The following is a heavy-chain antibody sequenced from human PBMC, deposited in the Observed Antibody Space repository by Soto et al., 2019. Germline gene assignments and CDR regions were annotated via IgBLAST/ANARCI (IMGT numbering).Heavy chain of an antibody. V-gene: IGHV1-69*02. CDR2: IIPILGIA. Sequence: ASVKVSCKASGGTFSSYTISWVRQAPGQGLEWMGRIIPILGIANYAQKFQGRVTITADKSTSTAYMELSSLRSEDTAVYYCASPDSLANKNYYYNYMDVWGKGTTVTVSS. J-gene: IGHJ6*03. D-gene: IGHD5-18*01. CDR3: ASPDSLANKNYYYNYMDV. CDR1: GGTFSSYT.